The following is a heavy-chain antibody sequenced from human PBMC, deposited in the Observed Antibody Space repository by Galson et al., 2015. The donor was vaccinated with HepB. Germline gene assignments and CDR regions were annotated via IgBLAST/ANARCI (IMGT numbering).Heavy chain of an antibody. Sequence: ETLSLTCTVSGGSISSYYWSWIRQPPGKGLEWIGYIYYSGSTNYNPSLKSRVTISVDTSKNQFSLKLSSVTAADTAVYYCARGMWKGILTGYYSGWNYFDYWGQGTLVTVSS. V-gene: IGHV4-59*01. D-gene: IGHD3-9*01. J-gene: IGHJ4*02. CDR3: ARGMWKGILTGYYSGWNYFDY. CDR1: GGSISSYY. CDR2: IYYSGST.